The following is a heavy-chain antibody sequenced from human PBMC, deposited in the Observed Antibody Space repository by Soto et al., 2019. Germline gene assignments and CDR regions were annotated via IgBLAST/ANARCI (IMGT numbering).Heavy chain of an antibody. Sequence: QVQLVQSGAEVKKPGASVKVSCKASGYTFTSYDINWVRQATGQGLEWMGWMNPNSGNTGYAQKSQGGVTMTRNTSLSTAYMELSSLRSEDTAVYYCARRGYSSSWYYYYYYGMDVWGQGTTVTVSS. V-gene: IGHV1-8*01. D-gene: IGHD6-13*01. CDR3: ARRGYSSSWYYYYYYGMDV. CDR1: GYTFTSYD. CDR2: MNPNSGNT. J-gene: IGHJ6*02.